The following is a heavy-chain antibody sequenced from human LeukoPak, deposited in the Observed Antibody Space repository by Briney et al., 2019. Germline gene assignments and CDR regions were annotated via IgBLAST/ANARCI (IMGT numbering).Heavy chain of an antibody. V-gene: IGHV4-39*01. CDR2: IYYSGST. Sequence: SETLSLTCTVSGGSISSSSYYWGCIRQPPGKGLEWIGSIYYSGSTYYNPSLKSRVTISVDTSKNQFSLKLSSVTAADTAVYYCASGGYCSSTSCPPPAGWFDPWGQGTLVTVSS. D-gene: IGHD2-2*01. CDR3: ASGGYCSSTSCPPPAGWFDP. J-gene: IGHJ5*02. CDR1: GGSISSSSYY.